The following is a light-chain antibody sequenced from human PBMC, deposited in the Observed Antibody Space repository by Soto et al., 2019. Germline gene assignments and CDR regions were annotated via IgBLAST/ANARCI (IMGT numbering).Light chain of an antibody. J-gene: IGKJ3*01. V-gene: IGKV1-39*01. CDR3: QQSYSTPRFT. Sequence: DIQMTQSPSSLSASVGDRVTITCRASQNIASYLNWYQQKPGKAPKVLIYAASTLQSGVPSRFSGSESGTDLTLTISSLQLEDFATYYCQQSYSTPRFTFGPGTKVEIK. CDR2: AAS. CDR1: QNIASY.